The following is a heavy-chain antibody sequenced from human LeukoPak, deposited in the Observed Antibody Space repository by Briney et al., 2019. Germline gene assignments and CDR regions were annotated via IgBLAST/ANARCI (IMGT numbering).Heavy chain of an antibody. Sequence: GGSPRLSCAASGFSFSTYAMSWVRQAPGKGLEWVSGITNSGDITYYADSVKGRFTVSRDNSKNTLYLQMKSLRAEDTAVYFCAEGGPWSDFDYWGQGTLVTVSS. D-gene: IGHD3-3*01. CDR1: GFSFSTYA. CDR2: ITNSGDIT. J-gene: IGHJ4*02. CDR3: AEGGPWSDFDY. V-gene: IGHV3-23*01.